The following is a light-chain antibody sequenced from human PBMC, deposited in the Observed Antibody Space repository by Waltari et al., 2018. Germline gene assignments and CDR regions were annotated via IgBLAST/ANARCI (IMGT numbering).Light chain of an antibody. Sequence: QSALTQPASVSGSPGQSITISCTGTSSDVGSYNLVSWYQQHPGKSPTLMIYEASKRPSGVSNRFSGSKSGNTASLTISGLQAEDEAYYYCSSYTSSSTLVFGGGTKLTVL. J-gene: IGLJ3*02. CDR1: SSDVGSYNL. CDR2: EAS. CDR3: SSYTSSSTLV. V-gene: IGLV2-23*01.